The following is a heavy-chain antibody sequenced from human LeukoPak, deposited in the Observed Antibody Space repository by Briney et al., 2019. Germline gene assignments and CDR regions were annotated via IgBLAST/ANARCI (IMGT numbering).Heavy chain of an antibody. D-gene: IGHD6-19*01. Sequence: ASVKVSCKASGYTFTGYYMHWERQAPGQGLEWMGWINPNSGGTNYAQKFQGRVTMTRDTSISTAYMELSRLRSDDTAVYYCARGTGHYSGGWDDAFDIWGQGTMVTVSS. CDR1: GYTFTGYY. J-gene: IGHJ3*02. CDR3: ARGTGHYSGGWDDAFDI. V-gene: IGHV1-2*02. CDR2: INPNSGGT.